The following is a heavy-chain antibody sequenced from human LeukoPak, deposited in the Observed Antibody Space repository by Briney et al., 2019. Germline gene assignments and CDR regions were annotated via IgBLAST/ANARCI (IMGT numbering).Heavy chain of an antibody. J-gene: IGHJ4*02. D-gene: IGHD1-26*01. Sequence: SETLSLTCTVSGGSISSYYWSWIRQPPGKGLEWIGEINHSGSTNYNPSLKSRVTISVDTSKNQFSLKLSSVTAADTAVYYCARGKTRIVGANFDYWGQGTLVTVSS. CDR1: GGSISSYY. V-gene: IGHV4-34*01. CDR3: ARGKTRIVGANFDY. CDR2: INHSGST.